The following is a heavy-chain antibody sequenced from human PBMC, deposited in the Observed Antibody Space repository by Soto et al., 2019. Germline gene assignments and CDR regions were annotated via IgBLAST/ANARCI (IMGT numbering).Heavy chain of an antibody. V-gene: IGHV1-46*01. CDR1: GYTFTRYN. J-gene: IGHJ4*02. D-gene: IGHD2-15*01. Sequence: ASVKVSCKASGYTFTRYNVHWVRQAPGQGLEWMAIINPSGGTTYYVQKFEGRVTLTTDTSTSTVYMELSSLRSDDTAVYYCARVRGGGSEYFFDYWGQGTLVTVYS. CDR2: INPSGGTT. CDR3: ARVRGGGSEYFFDY.